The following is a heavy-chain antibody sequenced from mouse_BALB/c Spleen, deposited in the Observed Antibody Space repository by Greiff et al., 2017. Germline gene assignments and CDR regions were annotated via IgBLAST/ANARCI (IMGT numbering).Heavy chain of an antibody. J-gene: IGHJ1*01. V-gene: IGHV2-2*02. Sequence: VQLVESGPGLVQPSQSLSITCTVSGFSLTSYGVHWVRQSPGKGLEWLGVIWSGGSTDYNAAFISRLSISKDNSKSQVFFKMNSLPANDTAIYYCARKEMRYFDVWGAGTTVTVSS. CDR1: GFSLTSYG. CDR3: ARKEMRYFDV. CDR2: IWSGGST.